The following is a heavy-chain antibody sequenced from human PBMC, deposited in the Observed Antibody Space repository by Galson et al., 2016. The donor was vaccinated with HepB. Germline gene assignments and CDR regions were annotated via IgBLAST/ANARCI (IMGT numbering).Heavy chain of an antibody. D-gene: IGHD3-16*01. CDR2: ISSDGGNK. CDR1: GFTFSRYA. J-gene: IGHJ6*02. V-gene: IGHV3-30*18. Sequence: SLRLSCAASGFTFSRYAMHWVRQAPGKGLEWVAVISSDGGNKYYADSVKGRFTISRDNSKNTLHLQMNSPRTDDTAIYYCANDRGRGTDGAQNAGYGMDVWGHGTMVTVSS. CDR3: ANDRGRGTDGAQNAGYGMDV.